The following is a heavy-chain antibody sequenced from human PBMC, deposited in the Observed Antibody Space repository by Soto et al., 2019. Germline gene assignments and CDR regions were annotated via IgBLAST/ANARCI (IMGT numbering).Heavy chain of an antibody. D-gene: IGHD2-15*01. Sequence: EVQLVESGGGLVKPGGSLRLSCSASGFSISNAWMNWVRQAPGKGLEWVGRIKRKIEGETTNYAAPVNGRFTVSRDDSKNMLYLQMNSLQADDTALYYCTTGSVEGVWGQGTTVTVSS. CDR1: GFSISNAW. V-gene: IGHV3-15*07. CDR3: TTGSVEGV. J-gene: IGHJ6*02. CDR2: IKRKIEGETT.